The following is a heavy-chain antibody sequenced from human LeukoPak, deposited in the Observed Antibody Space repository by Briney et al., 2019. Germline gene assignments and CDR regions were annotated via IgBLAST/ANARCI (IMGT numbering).Heavy chain of an antibody. V-gene: IGHV3-43D*04. J-gene: IGHJ6*03. CDR2: ISWDGGST. Sequence: PGGSLRLSCAASGFTFDDYAMHWVRQAPGKGLEWVSLISWDGGSTYYADSVKGRFTISRDNSKNSLYLQMNSLRAEDTALYYCAKDSYCSSTSCYTDLYYMDVWAKGPRSPSP. D-gene: IGHD2-2*02. CDR1: GFTFDDYA. CDR3: AKDSYCSSTSCYTDLYYMDV.